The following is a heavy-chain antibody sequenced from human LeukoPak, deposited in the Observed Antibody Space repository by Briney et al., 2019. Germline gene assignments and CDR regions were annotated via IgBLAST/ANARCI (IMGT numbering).Heavy chain of an antibody. V-gene: IGHV4-34*01. CDR2: INHSGST. J-gene: IGHJ4*02. D-gene: IGHD6-13*01. CDR3: ARGYSSSRVLDY. Sequence: SETLSLTCAVYGGSFSGYYWSWIRQPPGKGLEWIGEINHSGSTNYNPSLKSRVTISVDTSKNQFSLKLSSVTAADTAVYYCARGYSSSRVLDYWGQGTLVTVSS. CDR1: GGSFSGYY.